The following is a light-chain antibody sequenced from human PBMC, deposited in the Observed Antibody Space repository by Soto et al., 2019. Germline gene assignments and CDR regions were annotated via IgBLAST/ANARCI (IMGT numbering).Light chain of an antibody. V-gene: IGKV3-15*01. CDR3: QQYNNWPPWT. J-gene: IGKJ1*01. Sequence: EIVMTQSPATLSVSPWEIVTLSCRASQSVSVDLAWYQQRPGQAPRLLIYGASTRATGIPVRFSGSGSGTEFSLTISSLQSEDFAFYYCQQYNNWPPWTFGQGTKVDIK. CDR1: QSVSVD. CDR2: GAS.